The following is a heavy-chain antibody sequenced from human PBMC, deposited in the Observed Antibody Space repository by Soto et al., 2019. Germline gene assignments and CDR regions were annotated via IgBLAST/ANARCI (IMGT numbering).Heavy chain of an antibody. J-gene: IGHJ4*02. CDR1: GFTFSSYA. V-gene: IGHV3-23*01. D-gene: IGHD6-13*01. CDR3: AKGTTMPPGLGSSWYLGPYYFDY. Sequence: PGGSLRLSCAASGFTFSSYAMSWVRQAPGKGLEWVSAISGSGGSTYYADSVKGRFTISRDNSKNTLYLQMNSLRAEDTAVYYCAKGTTMPPGLGSSWYLGPYYFDYWGQGTLVTVSS. CDR2: ISGSGGST.